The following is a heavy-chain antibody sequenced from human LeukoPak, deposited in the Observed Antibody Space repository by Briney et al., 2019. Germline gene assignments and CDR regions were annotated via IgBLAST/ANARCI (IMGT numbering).Heavy chain of an antibody. CDR1: GFTFSSYA. CDR2: ISSSGGST. CDR3: AKAVALAGFYYFDY. J-gene: IGHJ4*02. Sequence: GGSLTLSCAASGFTFSSYAMSWVRQAREKGLEWVSSISSSGGSTYYADSVNGRITISRDNSKNTLYLQMNSLRAEDTAVYYCAKAVALAGFYYFDYWGQGTLVTVSS. V-gene: IGHV3-23*01. D-gene: IGHD6-19*01.